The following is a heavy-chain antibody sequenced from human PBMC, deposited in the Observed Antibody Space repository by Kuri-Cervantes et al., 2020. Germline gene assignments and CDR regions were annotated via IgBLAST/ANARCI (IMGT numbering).Heavy chain of an antibody. J-gene: IGHJ6*02. V-gene: IGHV3-53*01. CDR3: ARDGYYDYVWGSYRSNYYYYGMDV. CDR2: IYSGGST. Sequence: GESLKISCVASGFTVSSNYMSWVRQGPGKGLEWVSVIYSGGSTYYADSVKGRFTISRDNSKNSLYLQMNSLRAEDTAVYYCARDGYYDYVWGSYRSNYYYYGMDVWGQGTTVTVSS. D-gene: IGHD3-16*02. CDR1: GFTVSSNY.